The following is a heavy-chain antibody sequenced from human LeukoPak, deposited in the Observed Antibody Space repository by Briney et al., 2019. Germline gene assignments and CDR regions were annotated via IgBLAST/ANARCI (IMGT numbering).Heavy chain of an antibody. J-gene: IGHJ6*03. Sequence: GGSLRLSCAASGFTFSSYSMNWVRQAPGKGLEWVSSISSSSSYIYYADSVKGRFTISRDNAKNSLYLQMNSLRAEDTAVYYCARSHYDFWSGYYYYYYYMDVWGKGTTVTVSS. CDR3: ARSHYDFWSGYYYYYYYMDV. CDR2: ISSSSSYI. V-gene: IGHV3-21*01. CDR1: GFTFSSYS. D-gene: IGHD3-3*01.